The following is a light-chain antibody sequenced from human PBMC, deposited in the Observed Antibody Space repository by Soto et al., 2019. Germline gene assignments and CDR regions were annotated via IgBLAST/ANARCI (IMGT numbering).Light chain of an antibody. CDR2: DAS. CDR3: QLDDDLPPLS. Sequence: DIQMTQSPSSLSASVGDRVTITCQASQDIRNYLNWYQQKPGKAPNLLIYDASNLRAGGPSRFSGSGSGTEFTFTIRSLQPEYIATYYCQLDDDLPPLSFGGGTKVEIK. V-gene: IGKV1-33*01. CDR1: QDIRNY. J-gene: IGKJ4*01.